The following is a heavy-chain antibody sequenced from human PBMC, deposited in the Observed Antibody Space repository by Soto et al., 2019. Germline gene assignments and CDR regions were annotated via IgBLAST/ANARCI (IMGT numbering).Heavy chain of an antibody. J-gene: IGHJ3*02. CDR2: IYYSGST. Sequence: QVQLQESGPGLVKPSETLSLTCTVSGGSISSYYWSWIRQPPGKGLEWIGYIYYSGSTNYNPPLQSRVTKSVDTSKNQFSLTLSSVTAADTAVYYCARVYYDSSVGDAFDIWGQGTMVTVSS. D-gene: IGHD3-22*01. CDR1: GGSISSYY. CDR3: ARVYYDSSVGDAFDI. V-gene: IGHV4-59*01.